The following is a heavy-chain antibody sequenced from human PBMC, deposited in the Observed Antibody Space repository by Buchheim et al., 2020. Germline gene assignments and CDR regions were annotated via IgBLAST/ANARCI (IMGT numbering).Heavy chain of an antibody. Sequence: QVQLVQSGAEVKKPGASVKVSCKASGYTFTSYYMHWVRQAPGQGLEWMGIINPSGGSTSYAQKFQGRVTMTRDTSTSTVYMELSRLRSEDTAVYDCAREGNVWGFRYYYYYMDVWGKGTT. CDR3: AREGNVWGFRYYYYYMDV. CDR1: GYTFTSYY. D-gene: IGHD3-16*01. CDR2: INPSGGST. V-gene: IGHV1-46*01. J-gene: IGHJ6*03.